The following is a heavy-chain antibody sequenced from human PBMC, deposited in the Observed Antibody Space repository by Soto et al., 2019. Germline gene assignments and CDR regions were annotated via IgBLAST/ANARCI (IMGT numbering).Heavy chain of an antibody. Sequence: PGGSLRLSCAASGFTFSFYSMNWVRQAPGKGLQWLSHITSVTGAKDYADSVRGRFTISRDDAKNTLYLQMSSLRAEDTAVYYCAKRLAVTGPKFDYWGQGILVTVSS. J-gene: IGHJ4*02. D-gene: IGHD6-19*01. CDR1: GFTFSFYS. V-gene: IGHV3-48*01. CDR3: AKRLAVTGPKFDY. CDR2: ITSVTGAK.